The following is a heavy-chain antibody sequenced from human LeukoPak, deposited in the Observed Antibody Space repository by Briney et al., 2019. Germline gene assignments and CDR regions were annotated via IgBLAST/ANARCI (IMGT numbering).Heavy chain of an antibody. CDR3: ARGSGYYYSSGSYYTPFDY. Sequence: GEPLKISCKGSGYSFTSYWISWVRQMPGKGLEWMGRIDPSDSYTNYSPSFQGHVTISADKSISTAYLQWSSLKASDTAMYYCARGSGYYYSSGSYYTPFDYWGQGTLVTVSS. CDR2: IDPSDSYT. V-gene: IGHV5-10-1*01. D-gene: IGHD3-10*01. J-gene: IGHJ4*02. CDR1: GYSFTSYW.